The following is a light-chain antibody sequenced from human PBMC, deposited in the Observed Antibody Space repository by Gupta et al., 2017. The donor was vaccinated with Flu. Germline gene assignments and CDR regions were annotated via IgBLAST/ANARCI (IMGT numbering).Light chain of an antibody. Sequence: SYELTQPPSVSVSPGQTARITCSGDALPKKYAYWYQKKSGQAPVLVIYEDRKRPSGIPERFSGSSSGTMATLTISGAQVADEADYYCYSTDSSGNHRGVFGGGTKLTVL. CDR3: YSTDSSGNHRGV. CDR1: ALPKKY. J-gene: IGLJ3*02. CDR2: EDR. V-gene: IGLV3-10*01.